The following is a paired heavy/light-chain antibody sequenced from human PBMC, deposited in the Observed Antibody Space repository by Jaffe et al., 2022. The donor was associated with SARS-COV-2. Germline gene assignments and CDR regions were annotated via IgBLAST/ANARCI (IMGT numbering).Heavy chain of an antibody. J-gene: IGHJ5*02. D-gene: IGHD6-13*01. CDR3: ARVTRANSSSWFSKGKVRWFDP. CDR2: IYHTGSA. Sequence: QVQLRESGPGLVKPSQTLSLTCTVSGGSISSNGHYWSWIRQHPGKGLEWIGYIYHTGSASYNPSLRSRVTMSVDTSKNQFSLKMRSVTAADTAVYYCARVTRANSSSWFSKGKVRWFDPWGQGTLVTVSS. V-gene: IGHV4-31*03. CDR1: GGSISSNGHY.
Light chain of an antibody. Sequence: DIVMTQTPLSLPVTPGEPASISCRSSQSLLDNDDGNTYLDWYLQKPGQSPQLLIYSLSYRASGVPDRFSGSGSGTDFTLKISRVEAEDVGVYYCMQRIEFPSFGQGTKLEIK. CDR1: QSLLDNDDGNTY. CDR2: SLS. J-gene: IGKJ2*01. V-gene: IGKV2-40*01. CDR3: MQRIEFPS.